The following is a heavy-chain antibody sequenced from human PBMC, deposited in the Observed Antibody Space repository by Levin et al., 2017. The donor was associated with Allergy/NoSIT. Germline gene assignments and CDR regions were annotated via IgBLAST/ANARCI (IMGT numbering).Heavy chain of an antibody. CDR3: AKDAVTGNSRWDAFDI. CDR2: ISDGNT. V-gene: IGHV3-23*01. J-gene: IGHJ3*02. D-gene: IGHD4-23*01. CDR1: GFTLSKYA. Sequence: GGSLRLSCAASGFTLSKYAMTWVRQAPEKGLEWVSSISDGNTYYAESVKGRFTISRDNSKNTLYLQMDSLRADDTAVYSCAKDAVTGNSRWDAFDIWGQGTVVTVSS.